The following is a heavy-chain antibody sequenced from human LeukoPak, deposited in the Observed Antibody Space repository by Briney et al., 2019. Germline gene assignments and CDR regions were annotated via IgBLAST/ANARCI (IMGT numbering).Heavy chain of an antibody. Sequence: PSETLSLTCTVSGGSISSYYWSWIRQPAGKGLEWIGRIYTSGSTNYNPSLKSLVTMSVDTSKNHFSLKLSSVTAADTAVYYCAREIGYCSGGSCYPGYFQHWGQGTLVTVSS. V-gene: IGHV4-4*07. J-gene: IGHJ1*01. D-gene: IGHD2-15*01. CDR3: AREIGYCSGGSCYPGYFQH. CDR1: GGSISSYY. CDR2: IYTSGST.